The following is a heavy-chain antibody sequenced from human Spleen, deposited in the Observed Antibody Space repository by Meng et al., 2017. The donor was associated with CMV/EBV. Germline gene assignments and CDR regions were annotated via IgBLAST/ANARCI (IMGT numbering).Heavy chain of an antibody. V-gene: IGHV1-46*01. CDR2: INPSGGST. J-gene: IGHJ6*02. CDR3: ARSAVIGVVSYYYYGMDV. D-gene: IGHD3-3*01. Sequence: ASVKVSCKASGYTFTSYYMHWVRQAPGQGLEWMGIINPSGGSTSYAQKFQGRVTMTRDTSTSTVYMELSSLRSEDTAVYYCARSAVIGVVSYYYYGMDVWGQGTMVTVSS. CDR1: GYTFTSYY.